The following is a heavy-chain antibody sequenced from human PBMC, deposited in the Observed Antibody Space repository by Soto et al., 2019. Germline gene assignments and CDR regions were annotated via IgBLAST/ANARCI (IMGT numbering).Heavy chain of an antibody. J-gene: IGHJ5*02. CDR3: ARDRLRTGTTHKWFDP. Sequence: QVQLVQSGAEVKKPGSSVKVSCKASGGTFSSYAISWVRQAPGQGLEWLGGMIPIFGTANYAQKFQGRVTVPADEYTSTAYMELSSLRSEDTALYYCARDRLRTGTTHKWFDPWGQGTLVTVSS. V-gene: IGHV1-69*12. CDR1: GGTFSSYA. D-gene: IGHD1-7*01. CDR2: MIPIFGTA.